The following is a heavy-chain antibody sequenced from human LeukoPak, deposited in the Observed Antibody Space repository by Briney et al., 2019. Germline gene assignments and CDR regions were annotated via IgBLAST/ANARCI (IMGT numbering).Heavy chain of an antibody. J-gene: IGHJ4*02. D-gene: IGHD2-2*01. Sequence: GGSLRLSCAASGFTFSDYYMSWIRQAPGKGLEWVSYISSSGSTIYYADSVRGRVTISRDNSKNTLYLQMNSLRTDDTALYYCARGLGLPAALYYFDYWGQGTLVTVSS. CDR2: ISSSGSTI. CDR1: GFTFSDYY. V-gene: IGHV3-11*01. CDR3: ARGLGLPAALYYFDY.